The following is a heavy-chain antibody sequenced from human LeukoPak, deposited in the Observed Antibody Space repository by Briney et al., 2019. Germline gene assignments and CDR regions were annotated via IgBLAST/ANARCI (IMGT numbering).Heavy chain of an antibody. J-gene: IGHJ4*02. CDR3: ARDHCSGGSCYSGLFDY. Sequence: PGGSLRLSCAASGFTFSSYNMNWVRQAPGKGLDWVSSISSSSTYIYYADSVKGRFTISRDNAKNSLYLQMNSLRAEDTAEYYCARDHCSGGSCYSGLFDYWGQGTLVTVSS. CDR2: ISSSSTYI. CDR1: GFTFSSYN. D-gene: IGHD2-15*01. V-gene: IGHV3-21*01.